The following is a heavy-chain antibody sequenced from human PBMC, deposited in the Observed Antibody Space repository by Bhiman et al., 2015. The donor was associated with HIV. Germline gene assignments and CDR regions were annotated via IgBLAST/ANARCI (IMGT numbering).Heavy chain of an antibody. CDR1: GLTVSRYG. J-gene: IGHJ4*02. Sequence: QVQLVESGGGVVQPGRSLRLSCAASGLTVSRYGMHWVRQPPGKGLEWVAVIWYDGTNKYYADSVKGRFTISRDNSKNTLSLQMNTLRAEDTAVYCATDAHSESYLSLFGYWGQGTLVTVSS. CDR3: ATDAHSESYLSLFGY. V-gene: IGHV3-33*01. CDR2: IWYDGTNK. D-gene: IGHD1-26*01.